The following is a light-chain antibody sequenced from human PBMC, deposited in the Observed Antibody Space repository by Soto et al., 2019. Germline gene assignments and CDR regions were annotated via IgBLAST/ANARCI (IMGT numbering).Light chain of an antibody. J-gene: IGLJ2*01. CDR2: GNN. Sequence: QSVLTQPPSVSGAPGQGVSISCTGSSSNIGAGYDVHWYHQLPGTAPKLLLYGNNNRPSGVPDRFSGSKSGTSASLVITGLQAEDEADYYCQSFDTRLNSVVFGGGTKLTVL. CDR1: SSNIGAGYD. CDR3: QSFDTRLNSVV. V-gene: IGLV1-40*01.